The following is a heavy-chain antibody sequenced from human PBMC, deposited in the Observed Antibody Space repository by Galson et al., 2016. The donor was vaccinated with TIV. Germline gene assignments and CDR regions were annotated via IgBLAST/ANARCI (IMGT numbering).Heavy chain of an antibody. J-gene: IGHJ4*02. CDR1: GYTFTTYY. CDR3: ARVGWNSGYNL. CDR2: IDPASGGK. V-gene: IGHV1-2*04. Sequence: QSGAEVKKPGESLKVSCKASGYTFTTYYIHWVRQAPGQGLEWMGWIDPASGGKHHAQKFHDWVTLSRDTSTSTAYMEVRRLKSDATAVYYCARVGWNSGYNLWGQGTLVTVSS. D-gene: IGHD5-12*01.